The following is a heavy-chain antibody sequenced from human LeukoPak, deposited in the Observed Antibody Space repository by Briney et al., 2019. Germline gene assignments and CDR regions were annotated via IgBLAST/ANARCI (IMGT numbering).Heavy chain of an antibody. CDR2: IYPGDSDT. V-gene: IGHV5-51*01. CDR3: ARLGYCNSASCYYGMDV. CDR1: GYTFTSYW. J-gene: IGHJ6*02. D-gene: IGHD2-2*01. Sequence: GESLKISCKGSGYTFTSYWIGWVRQMPGKGLEYVGIIYPGDSDTRYGPSFQGQVTISADKSISTAYLQWSSLKASDTAMYYCARLGYCNSASCYYGMDVWGQGTTVTVSS.